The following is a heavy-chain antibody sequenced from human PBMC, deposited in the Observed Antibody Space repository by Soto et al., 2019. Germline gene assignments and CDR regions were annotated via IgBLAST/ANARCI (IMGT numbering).Heavy chain of an antibody. CDR2: IYYSGST. V-gene: IGHV4-59*08. Sequence: SETLSLTCTVSGGSISSYYWSWIRQPPGKGLEWIGYIYYSGSTNYNPSLKSRVTISVDTSKNQFSLKLSSVTAADTAVYYCARHVQQQPLDYWGQGTLVTVSS. D-gene: IGHD6-13*01. CDR1: GGSISSYY. CDR3: ARHVQQQPLDY. J-gene: IGHJ4*02.